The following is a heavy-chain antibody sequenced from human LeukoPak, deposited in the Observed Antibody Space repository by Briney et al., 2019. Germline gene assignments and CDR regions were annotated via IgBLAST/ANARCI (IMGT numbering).Heavy chain of an antibody. D-gene: IGHD3-3*01. V-gene: IGHV3-23*01. Sequence: GGSLRLSCAASGFTFSSFAMSWVRQAPGKGLEWVSAISGSGGSTYYADSVKGRFTISRDNSKNTLFLQMNSLRAEDTAIYYCAKDNQPHYDFWSGLIYWGQGTLVTVSP. CDR2: ISGSGGST. CDR3: AKDNQPHYDFWSGLIY. J-gene: IGHJ4*02. CDR1: GFTFSSFA.